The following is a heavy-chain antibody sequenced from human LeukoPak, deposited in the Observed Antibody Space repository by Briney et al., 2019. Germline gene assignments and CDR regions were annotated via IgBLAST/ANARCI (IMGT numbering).Heavy chain of an antibody. CDR2: ISGGDIST. V-gene: IGHV3-23*01. J-gene: IGHJ4*02. D-gene: IGHD5-24*01. CDR3: AKSGYNRFDY. Sequence: GGSLRLSCAASGFTFTHSAMSWVRQAPGKGLGWVSNISGGDISTYYADSVKGRFTISRDNSNNTLYLQMNSLRADDTAVYFCAKSGYNRFDYWGQGTLVTVSS. CDR1: GFTFTHSA.